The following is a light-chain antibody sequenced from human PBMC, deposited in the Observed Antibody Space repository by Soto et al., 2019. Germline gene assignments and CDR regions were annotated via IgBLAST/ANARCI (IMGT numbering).Light chain of an antibody. J-gene: IGLJ2*01. CDR3: ATWDDSLNGVV. V-gene: IGLV1-36*01. CDR2: YDD. Sequence: QSVLTQPPSVSEAPSQRVTISCSGSSSNIENNAVNWYQQLPGKAPKHLIYYDDLLPSGVSDRFSGSRSGTSASLAISGLQSEDEADYYCATWDDSLNGVVFGGGTKLTVL. CDR1: SSNIENNA.